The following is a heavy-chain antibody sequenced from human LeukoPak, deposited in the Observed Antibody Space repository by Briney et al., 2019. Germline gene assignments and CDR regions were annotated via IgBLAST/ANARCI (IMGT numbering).Heavy chain of an antibody. CDR3: AKDSSLLVLWYGDYFDY. CDR2: ISGSGHST. D-gene: IGHD2-2*01. Sequence: GGSLRLSCAASGFTVSSNYMSWVRQAPGKVLEWVSAISGSGHSTDYADSVKGRFTISRDNAKNTLYLEMNSLRVEDTAVYYCAKDSSLLVLWYGDYFDYWGQGTLVTVSP. J-gene: IGHJ4*02. V-gene: IGHV3-23*01. CDR1: GFTVSSNY.